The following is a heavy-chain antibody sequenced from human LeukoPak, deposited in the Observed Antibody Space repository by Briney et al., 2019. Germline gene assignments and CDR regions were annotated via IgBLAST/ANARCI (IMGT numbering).Heavy chain of an antibody. CDR3: ARLGSIVVVPAAPFDP. D-gene: IGHD2-2*01. Sequence: GESLKISCKGSGYSFTSYWIGWARQMPGKGLEWMGIIYPGDSDTRYSPSFQGQVTISADKSISTAYLQWSSLKASDTAMYYCARLGSIVVVPAAPFDPWGQGTLVTVSS. CDR2: IYPGDSDT. CDR1: GYSFTSYW. V-gene: IGHV5-51*01. J-gene: IGHJ5*02.